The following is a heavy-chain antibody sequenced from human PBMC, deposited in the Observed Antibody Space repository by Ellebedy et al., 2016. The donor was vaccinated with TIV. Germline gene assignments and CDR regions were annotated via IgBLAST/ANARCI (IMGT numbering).Heavy chain of an antibody. D-gene: IGHD2-21*01. CDR1: GGSISGYS. CDR2: IHSTGST. CDR3: ATYCIEAGCPEHDYYGMDV. J-gene: IGHJ6*02. Sequence: SETLSLTXTVSGGSISGYSWSWIRQHPGEGLEWIGNIHSTGSTHYSTSLKSRLTISLDTSKNQFSLKLSSVTAADTAVYYCATYCIEAGCPEHDYYGMDVWGQGTTVTVS. V-gene: IGHV4-59*06.